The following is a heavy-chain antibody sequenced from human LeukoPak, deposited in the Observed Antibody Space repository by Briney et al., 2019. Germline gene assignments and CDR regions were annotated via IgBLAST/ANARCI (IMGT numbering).Heavy chain of an antibody. CDR3: ARVDSGSYFFDY. D-gene: IGHD1-26*01. CDR1: GFTFSSYS. J-gene: IGHJ4*02. CDR2: ISSSSSTI. V-gene: IGHV3-48*01. Sequence: GGSLRLSCAASGFTFSSYSMNWFRQAPGKGLGWVSYISSSSSTIYYADSVKGRFTISRDNAKNSLYLQMNSLRAEDTAVYYCARVDSGSYFFDYWGQGTMVTVSS.